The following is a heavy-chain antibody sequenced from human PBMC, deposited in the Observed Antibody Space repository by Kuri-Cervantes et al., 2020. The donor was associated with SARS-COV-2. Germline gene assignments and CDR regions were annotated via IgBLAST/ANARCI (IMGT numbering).Heavy chain of an antibody. CDR1: GGSISSYY. CDR3: VQVDIAAAGTNYYYYMDV. J-gene: IGHJ6*03. CDR2: IYYSGST. D-gene: IGHD6-13*01. Sequence: SETLSLTCTVSGGSISSYYWSWIRQPPGKGLEWIGYIYYSGSTNYNPPLKSRVTISVDTSKNQFSLKLSSVTAADTAVYYCVQVDIAAAGTNYYYYMDVWGKGTTVTVSS. V-gene: IGHV4-59*08.